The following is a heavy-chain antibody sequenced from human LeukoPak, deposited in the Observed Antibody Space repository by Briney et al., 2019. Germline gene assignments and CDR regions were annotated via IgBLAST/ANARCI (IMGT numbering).Heavy chain of an antibody. CDR1: GFAFSSYW. CDR2: INSDGSST. Sequence: GGSLRLSCAASGFAFSSYWMHWVRQAPGKGLVWVSRINSDGSSTSYADSVKGRFTISRDNSKNTLCLQMNSLRAEDTAVYYCARVVQLERWFDPWGQGTLVTVSS. J-gene: IGHJ5*02. CDR3: ARVVQLERWFDP. D-gene: IGHD1-1*01. V-gene: IGHV3-74*01.